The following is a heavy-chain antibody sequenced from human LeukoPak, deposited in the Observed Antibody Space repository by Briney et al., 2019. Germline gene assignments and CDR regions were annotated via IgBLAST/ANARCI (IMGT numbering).Heavy chain of an antibody. V-gene: IGHV3-23*01. CDR2: ISGSGGST. CDR1: GFTFSSYA. J-gene: IGHJ4*02. CDR3: ATASIAARHDY. Sequence: GGSLRLSCAASGFTFSSYAMSWVRQAPGKGLEWVSAISGSGGSTYYADSVKGRFTISRDNSKNTLYLQMNSPRAEDTAVYYCATASIAARHDYWGQGTLVTVSS. D-gene: IGHD6-6*01.